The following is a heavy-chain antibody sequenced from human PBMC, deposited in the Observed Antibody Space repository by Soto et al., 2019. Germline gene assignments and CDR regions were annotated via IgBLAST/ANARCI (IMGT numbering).Heavy chain of an antibody. CDR2: IGSAHDP. Sequence: LRLSCAASGFTFSTYDMHWVRQVPGKGLEWVSAIGSAHDPYYLGSVKGRFSISRENAKNSLYLQMNSLRAEDTAVYYCAKDRRITMVRGVLRAFDSWGQGNLVTVSS. D-gene: IGHD3-10*01. V-gene: IGHV3-13*05. CDR1: GFTFSTYD. CDR3: AKDRRITMVRGVLRAFDS. J-gene: IGHJ4*01.